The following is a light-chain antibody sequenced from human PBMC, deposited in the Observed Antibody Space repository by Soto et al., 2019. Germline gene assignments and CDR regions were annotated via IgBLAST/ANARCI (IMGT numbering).Light chain of an antibody. V-gene: IGKV1-9*01. CDR3: QQLNSYPPYT. CDR1: QGISSY. J-gene: IGKJ2*01. CDR2: AAS. Sequence: DIQLTPSPSFLSASVGDRVTITCRASQGISSYLAWYQQNPGKAPKLLIYAASTLQTGVPSRFSGSGSGTEFTLTISSLQPEDFATYYCQQLNSYPPYTFGQGTKLEIK.